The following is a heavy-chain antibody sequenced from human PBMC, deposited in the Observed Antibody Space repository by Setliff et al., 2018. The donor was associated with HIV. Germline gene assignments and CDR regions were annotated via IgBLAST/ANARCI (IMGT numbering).Heavy chain of an antibody. J-gene: IGHJ4*02. D-gene: IGHD6-13*01. V-gene: IGHV1-69*05. CDR2: IIPIFGTA. CDR3: VRYRGGYSSSLDS. CDR1: GGTFSSYA. Sequence: SVKVSCKASGGTFSSYAISWVRQAPGQGLEWMGGIIPIFGTANYAQKFQGRVTITTDESRSTAYMELSSLSSEDTALYYCVRYRGGYSSSLDSWGQGTLVTVSS.